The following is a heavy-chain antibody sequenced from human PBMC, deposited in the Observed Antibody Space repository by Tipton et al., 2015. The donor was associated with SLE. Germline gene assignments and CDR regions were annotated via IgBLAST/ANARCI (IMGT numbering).Heavy chain of an antibody. CDR3: ARLSGSGSYYFSDY. V-gene: IGHV4-59*08. CDR1: GGSISGYY. CDR2: IHDSGRT. D-gene: IGHD3-10*01. Sequence: TLSLTCTVSGGSISGYYWSWIRQSPGKGLEWIGYIHDSGRTNSNPSHKSRVTISVDTSSNQFSLKLSTVTAADTAMYYCARLSGSGSYYFSDYWGQGTLVTVSS. J-gene: IGHJ4*02.